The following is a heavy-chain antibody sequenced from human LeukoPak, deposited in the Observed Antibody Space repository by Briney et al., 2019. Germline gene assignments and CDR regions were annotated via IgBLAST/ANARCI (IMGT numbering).Heavy chain of an antibody. V-gene: IGHV3-23*01. CDR2: ISGSGGST. Sequence: GGSLRLSCAASGFTFSSYAMSWVRQAPGKGLEWVSAISGSGGSTYYADSVKGRFTISRDNSKDTLYLQMNGLRAEDTTVYFCAKQSAGSAAWYSLHYDFWGQGTLVTVSS. D-gene: IGHD6-13*01. CDR3: AKQSAGSAAWYSLHYDF. CDR1: GFTFSSYA. J-gene: IGHJ4*02.